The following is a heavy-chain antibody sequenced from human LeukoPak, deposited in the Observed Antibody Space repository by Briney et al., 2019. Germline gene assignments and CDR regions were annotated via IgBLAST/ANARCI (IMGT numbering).Heavy chain of an antibody. Sequence: GGSLRLSCAASGFSFSSYWMHWVRQAPGKGLVWVSRINSDGSSTSYADSVKGRSTISRDNAKNTLYLQMNSLRAEDTAVYYCARDLDDPAIAAAGPNWFDPWGQGTLVTVSS. V-gene: IGHV3-74*01. D-gene: IGHD6-13*01. CDR1: GFSFSSYW. J-gene: IGHJ5*02. CDR2: INSDGSST. CDR3: ARDLDDPAIAAAGPNWFDP.